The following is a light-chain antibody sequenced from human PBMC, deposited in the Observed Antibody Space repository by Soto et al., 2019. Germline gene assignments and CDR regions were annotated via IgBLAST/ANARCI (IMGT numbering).Light chain of an antibody. Sequence: QSVLTQPPSASGTPGQRVTISCSGSISNIARNTGNWYQQLPGTAPKLLIYTNDQRPSGVPARFSASKSETSASLAISGLQSEDGADYYCAAWDDSLNAWVFGGGTKVTVL. CDR2: TND. J-gene: IGLJ3*02. CDR1: ISNIARNT. V-gene: IGLV1-44*01. CDR3: AAWDDSLNAWV.